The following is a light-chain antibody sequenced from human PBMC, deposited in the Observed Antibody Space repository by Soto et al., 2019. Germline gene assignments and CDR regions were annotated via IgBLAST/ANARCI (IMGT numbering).Light chain of an antibody. CDR3: QQRNSYPLT. J-gene: IGKJ1*01. Sequence: DIQLTQSPSFLSASVGDRVTITCRASQGISSYLAWYQQKPGKAPKLLIYGASTLQNGVPSTFSGSGSGTEFTLTISSLQPEDFATYYCQQRNSYPLTFGQGTKVDIK. V-gene: IGKV1-9*01. CDR2: GAS. CDR1: QGISSY.